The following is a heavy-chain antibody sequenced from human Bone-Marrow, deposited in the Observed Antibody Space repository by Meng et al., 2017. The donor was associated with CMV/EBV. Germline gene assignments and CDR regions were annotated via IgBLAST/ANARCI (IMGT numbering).Heavy chain of an antibody. Sequence: SETLSLTCTVSGCSISSSSYYWGWIRQPPGKGLEWIGSIYYSGSTYYNPSLKSRVTISVDTSKNQFSLNLSSVTAADTALYYCARAFCRSASCYAFDIWGQGTMVTVSS. CDR1: GCSISSSSYY. J-gene: IGHJ3*02. D-gene: IGHD2-2*01. CDR2: IYYSGST. CDR3: ARAFCRSASCYAFDI. V-gene: IGHV4-39*07.